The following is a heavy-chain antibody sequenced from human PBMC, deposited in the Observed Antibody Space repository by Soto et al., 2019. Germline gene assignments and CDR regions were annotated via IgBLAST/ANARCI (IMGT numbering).Heavy chain of an antibody. CDR1: GYTFTSYD. Sequence: GASVKVSCKASGYTFTSYDINWVRQATVQGLEWMGWMNPNSGNTGYAQKFQGGVTMTRNTSISTAYMELSSLRSEDTAVYYCARGYSSGWYPYYYYYGMDVWGQGTTVTVSS. D-gene: IGHD6-19*01. J-gene: IGHJ6*02. CDR2: MNPNSGNT. V-gene: IGHV1-8*01. CDR3: ARGYSSGWYPYYYYYGMDV.